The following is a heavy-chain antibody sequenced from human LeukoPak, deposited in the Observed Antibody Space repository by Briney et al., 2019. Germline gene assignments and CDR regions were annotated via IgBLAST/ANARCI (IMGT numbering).Heavy chain of an antibody. D-gene: IGHD6-19*01. Sequence: SGGSLRLSCAASGFTFSSYAMSWVRQAPGKGLEWVARLVYDARSDYANSVKGRFSISRGDSKNTLFLDMSNLRVEDTALYYCARDLSAAFDFWGQGVLVTVSS. V-gene: IGHV3-33*08. CDR1: GFTFSSYA. J-gene: IGHJ4*02. CDR3: ARDLSAAFDF. CDR2: LVYDARS.